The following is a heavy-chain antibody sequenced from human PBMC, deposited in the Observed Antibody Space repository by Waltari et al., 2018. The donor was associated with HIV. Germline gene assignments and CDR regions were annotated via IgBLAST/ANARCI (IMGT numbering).Heavy chain of an antibody. D-gene: IGHD3-3*01. V-gene: IGHV3-23*01. CDR2: ISGSGDRT. CDR1: GFPLNNYA. Sequence: EVQLLESGGTLVRQGGSLRLSSTVSGFPLNNYALNWVRQAPGKGLEWVGGISGSGDRTDYAASAKGRFTISRDNSKKTLYLQMRGLRVDDTASYYCAVQDGFFDFWGRGTVVSVAS. J-gene: IGHJ4*02. CDR3: AVQDGFFDF.